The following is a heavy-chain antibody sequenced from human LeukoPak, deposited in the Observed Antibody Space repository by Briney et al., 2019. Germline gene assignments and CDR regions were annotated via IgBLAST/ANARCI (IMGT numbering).Heavy chain of an antibody. D-gene: IGHD5-24*01. CDR3: ARPTPRRDGLPVAFDI. CDR2: IYYSGTT. J-gene: IGHJ3*02. CDR1: GGSISSYY. Sequence: PSETLSLTCTVSGGSISSYYWSWIRQPPGKGLEWIGYIYYSGTTNYNPSHKSRVTISVDTSKNQFSLKLTSVTAADTAVYYCARPTPRRDGLPVAFDIWGQGTKVTVSS. V-gene: IGHV4-59*08.